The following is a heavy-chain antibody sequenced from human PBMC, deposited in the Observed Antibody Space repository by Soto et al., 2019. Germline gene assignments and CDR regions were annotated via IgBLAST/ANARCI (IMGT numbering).Heavy chain of an antibody. Sequence: GESLKISCKVSGYTLTELSMHWERQAPGKGLEWMGGFDPEDGETIYAQKFQGRVTMTEDTSTDTAYMELSSLRSEDTAVYYCATSIAARPYAFDIWGQGTMVTVSS. V-gene: IGHV1-24*01. D-gene: IGHD6-6*01. CDR2: FDPEDGET. J-gene: IGHJ3*02. CDR3: ATSIAARPYAFDI. CDR1: GYTLTELS.